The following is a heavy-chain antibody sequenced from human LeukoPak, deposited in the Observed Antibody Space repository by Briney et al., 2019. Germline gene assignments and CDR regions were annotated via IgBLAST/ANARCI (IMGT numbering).Heavy chain of an antibody. CDR1: GFTFSNYA. Sequence: GGSLRLSCAASGFTFSNYAMSWVRQAPGKGLEWVSGISGSGGSTYYTDSVKGRFTISRDNSKNTLYLQMDSLRAEDTAVYYCAKDRLTATPYCFDYWGQGTLVTVSS. V-gene: IGHV3-23*01. CDR2: ISGSGGST. J-gene: IGHJ4*02. D-gene: IGHD1-20*01. CDR3: AKDRLTATPYCFDY.